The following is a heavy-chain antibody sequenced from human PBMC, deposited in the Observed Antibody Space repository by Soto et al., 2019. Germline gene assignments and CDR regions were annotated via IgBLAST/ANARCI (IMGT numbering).Heavy chain of an antibody. Sequence: SETLSLTCSVSGGSISSYYWGWIRQPPGKGLEWIGSIYYSGSTYYNPSLKSRVTISVDTSKNQFSLKLSSVTAADTAVYYCSGLPGYCSGGSCVIDYWGQGTLVTVSS. J-gene: IGHJ4*02. D-gene: IGHD2-15*01. V-gene: IGHV4-39*01. CDR3: SGLPGYCSGGSCVIDY. CDR2: IYYSGST. CDR1: GGSISSYY.